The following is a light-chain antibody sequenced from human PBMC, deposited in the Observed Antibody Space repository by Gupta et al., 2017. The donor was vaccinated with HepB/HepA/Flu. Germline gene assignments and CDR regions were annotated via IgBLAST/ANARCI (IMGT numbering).Light chain of an antibody. CDR1: QSISSY. CDR3: LQSDSTPFT. V-gene: IGKV1-39*01. J-gene: IGKJ3*01. CDR2: AAS. Sequence: DIQMTQSPSSLSASVGDRVTITCRASQSISSYLNWYQQRPGEAPKFLIYAASSLQGGVPSRFSASGSGTDFTLTISRLQPEDCATYEGLQSDSTPFTFGPGSKVDIK.